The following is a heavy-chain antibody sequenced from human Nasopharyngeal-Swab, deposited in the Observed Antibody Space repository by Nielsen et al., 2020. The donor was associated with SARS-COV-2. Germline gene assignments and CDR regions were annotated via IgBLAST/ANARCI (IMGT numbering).Heavy chain of an antibody. J-gene: IGHJ6*02. Sequence: GESLKISCAASGFSFSSYGMLLVRQAPGKGLEWVAVIWYDGSNKYYADSVKGRFTISRDNSKNTLYLQMNSLRAEDTAVYYCARDLYGMDVWGQGTTVTVSS. D-gene: IGHD2-8*01. CDR1: GFSFSSYG. CDR3: ARDLYGMDV. CDR2: IWYDGSNK. V-gene: IGHV3-33*01.